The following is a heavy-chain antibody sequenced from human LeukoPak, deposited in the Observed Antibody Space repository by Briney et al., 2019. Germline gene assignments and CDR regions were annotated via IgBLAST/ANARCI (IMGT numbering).Heavy chain of an antibody. CDR1: GFTFSSYA. J-gene: IGHJ4*02. CDR3: ARAGIAAAAPDY. D-gene: IGHD6-13*01. V-gene: IGHV3-30-3*01. CDR2: ISYDGSNK. Sequence: PGGPLRLSCAASGFTFSSYAMHWVRQAPGKGLEWVAVISYDGSNKYYADSVKGRFTISRDNSKNTLYLQMNSLRAEDTAVYYCARAGIAAAAPDYWGQGTLVTVSS.